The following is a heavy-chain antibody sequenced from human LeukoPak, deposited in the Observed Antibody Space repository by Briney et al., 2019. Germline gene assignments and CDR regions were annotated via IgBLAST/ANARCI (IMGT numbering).Heavy chain of an antibody. CDR1: GFTFDDYA. CDR3: AKGPGAAVTGLLDY. Sequence: GRSLRLSCAASGFTFDDYAMHWVRQAPGKGLEWVSGISWKSGNIGYADSVKGRFSISRDNAKNSLYLQMNSLRAEDTALYYCAKGPGAAVTGLLDYWGQGTLVTVSS. CDR2: ISWKSGNI. V-gene: IGHV3-9*01. D-gene: IGHD6-19*01. J-gene: IGHJ4*02.